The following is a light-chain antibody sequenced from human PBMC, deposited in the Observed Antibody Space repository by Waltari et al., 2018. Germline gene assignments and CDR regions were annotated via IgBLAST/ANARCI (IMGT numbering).Light chain of an antibody. CDR1: QSVSRC. J-gene: IGKJ1*01. CDR2: HTS. CDR3: QKYDSLPAT. Sequence: EIVLTQSPRTLCLSPGERATLSCRASQSVSRCLAWYQLRPGKAPKLLIYHTSIRATGIPDRFSGSGSGTEFTLTINSLEPEDFAVYYCQKYDSLPATFGQGTKVEIK. V-gene: IGKV3-20*01.